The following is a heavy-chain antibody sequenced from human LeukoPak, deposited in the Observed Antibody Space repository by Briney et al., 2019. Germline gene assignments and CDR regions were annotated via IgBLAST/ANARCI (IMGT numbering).Heavy chain of an antibody. Sequence: SETLSLTCSVSGGSISSYYWSWIRQPPGKGLEWIGYIYYSGGTNYIPSLKSRVTISVDTSKNQFSLKLSSVTAADTAVYYCARVTYTVAARYYYYMDVWGKGTTVTVSS. J-gene: IGHJ6*03. CDR2: IYYSGGT. CDR1: GGSISSYY. D-gene: IGHD6-6*01. V-gene: IGHV4-59*01. CDR3: ARVTYTVAARYYYYMDV.